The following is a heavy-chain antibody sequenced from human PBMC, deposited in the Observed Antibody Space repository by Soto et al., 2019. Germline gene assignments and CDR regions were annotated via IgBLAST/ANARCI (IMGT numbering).Heavy chain of an antibody. V-gene: IGHV4-59*08. D-gene: IGHD2-2*01. J-gene: IGHJ6*02. CDR1: GGSISSYY. CDR2: IYYSGST. Sequence: PSETLSLTCTVSGGSISSYYWSWIRQPPGKGLEWIGYIYYSGSTNYNPSLKSRVTISVDPSKNQFSLKLSSVTAADTAVYYCARASRYCSSTSCFGGTNYYYGMDVWGQGTTVTVSS. CDR3: ARASRYCSSTSCFGGTNYYYGMDV.